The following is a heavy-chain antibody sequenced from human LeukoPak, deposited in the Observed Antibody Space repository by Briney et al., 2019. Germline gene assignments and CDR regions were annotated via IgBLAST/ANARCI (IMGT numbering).Heavy chain of an antibody. CDR1: GFIFRDYT. D-gene: IGHD5-12*01. Sequence: GGSLRLSCAASGFIFRDYTMTWVRQAPGKGLVWVSRINSDGSSTSYADSVKGRFTISRDNAKNTLYLQMNSLRAEDTAVYYCAREWRYWGQGTLVTVSS. J-gene: IGHJ4*02. V-gene: IGHV3-74*01. CDR3: AREWRY. CDR2: INSDGSST.